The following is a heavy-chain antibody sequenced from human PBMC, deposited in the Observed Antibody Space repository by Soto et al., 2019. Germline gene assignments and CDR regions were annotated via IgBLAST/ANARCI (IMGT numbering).Heavy chain of an antibody. CDR1: GFIFSDYG. CDR2: IAYDGSNK. D-gene: IGHD5-12*01. J-gene: IGHJ4*02. CDR3: AKNHQRAPSRDGYNLIDY. V-gene: IGHV3-30*18. Sequence: AGGSLRLSCAVSGFIFSDYGMHWVRQAPGKGLEWVAVIAYDGSNKYYADSVKGRFTISRDNSETTLYLQMDSLRAEDTAVYYCAKNHQRAPSRDGYNLIDYWGQGTLVTVSS.